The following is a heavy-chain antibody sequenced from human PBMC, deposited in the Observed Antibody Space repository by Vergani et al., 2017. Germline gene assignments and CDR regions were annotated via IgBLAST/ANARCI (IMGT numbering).Heavy chain of an antibody. CDR1: GFTFSNYG. D-gene: IGHD6-13*01. V-gene: IGHV3-30*02. Sequence: QVQLVESGGGVVQPGGSLRLSCVASGFTFSNYGMHWVRQAPGKGLEWVAFLRYDASNEYYADSVRGRFTISRDISKNTLYLQMNSLRPEDTALYYCAKDAGQLIRCFDYWGQGTLVTVSS. J-gene: IGHJ4*02. CDR3: AKDAGQLIRCFDY. CDR2: LRYDASNE.